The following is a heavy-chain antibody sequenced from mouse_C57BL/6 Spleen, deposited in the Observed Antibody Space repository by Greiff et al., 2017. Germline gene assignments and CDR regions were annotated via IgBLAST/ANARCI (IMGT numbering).Heavy chain of an antibody. J-gene: IGHJ1*03. CDR1: GYTFTTYP. D-gene: IGHD1-1*01. CDR3: ARAIYYGSKSNWYFDV. V-gene: IGHV1-47*01. CDR2: FHPYNDDT. Sequence: VQLQQSGAELVKPGASVKMSCKASGYTFTTYPIEWMKQNHGKSLEWIGNFHPYNDDTKYNEKFKGKATLTVEQSSSTVYLELSRLTSDDSAVYYCARAIYYGSKSNWYFDVWGTGTTVTVSS.